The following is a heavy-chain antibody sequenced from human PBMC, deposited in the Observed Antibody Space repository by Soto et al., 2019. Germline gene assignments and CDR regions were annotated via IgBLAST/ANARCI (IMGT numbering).Heavy chain of an antibody. D-gene: IGHD3-10*01. J-gene: IGHJ5*02. CDR1: GYTFTSYG. CDR2: ISAYNGNT. Sequence: ASVKVSCKAAGYTFTSYGISWVRQAPGQGLEWMGWISAYNGNTNYAQKLQGRVTVTTDTSTSTAYMELRSLRSDDTAVYYCARVDMVREHNWFDPWGQGTLVTVSS. CDR3: ARVDMVREHNWFDP. V-gene: IGHV1-18*01.